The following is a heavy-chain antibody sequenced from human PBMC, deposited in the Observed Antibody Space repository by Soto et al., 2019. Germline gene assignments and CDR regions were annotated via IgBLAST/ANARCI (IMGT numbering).Heavy chain of an antibody. J-gene: IGHJ6*02. V-gene: IGHV1-46*01. CDR3: ARVLGYCSSTSSGSCYYYGMDV. Sequence: ASVKVSCKASGYTFTSYYMHWVRQAPGQGLEWMGIINPSGGSTSYAQKFQGRVTMTRDTSTSTVYMELSSLRSEDTAVYYCARVLGYCSSTSSGSCYYYGMDVWGQGTTVTVS. CDR1: GYTFTSYY. CDR2: INPSGGST. D-gene: IGHD2-2*01.